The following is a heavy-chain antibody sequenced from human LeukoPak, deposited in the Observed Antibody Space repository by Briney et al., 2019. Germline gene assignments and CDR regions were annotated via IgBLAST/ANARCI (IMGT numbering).Heavy chain of an antibody. J-gene: IGHJ4*02. D-gene: IGHD5-18*01. CDR3: ARQSGYSYGYAFDY. Sequence: SETLSLTCTVSGGSISSYYWSWIRQPPGKGLEWIGYIYYSGSTNYNPSLKSRVTISVDTSKNQSSLKLSSVTAADTAVYYCARQSGYSYGYAFDYWGQGTLVTVSS. V-gene: IGHV4-59*01. CDR2: IYYSGST. CDR1: GGSISSYY.